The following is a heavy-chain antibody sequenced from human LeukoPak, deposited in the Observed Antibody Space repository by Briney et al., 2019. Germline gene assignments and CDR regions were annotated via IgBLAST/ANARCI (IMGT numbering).Heavy chain of an antibody. D-gene: IGHD1-1*01. J-gene: IGHJ4*02. CDR1: GHRFTYYW. V-gene: IGHV5-51*01. CDR2: IYPGDSDT. Sequence: GESLKISCKVSGHRFTYYWIGWVRQMPGKGLEWMGIIYPGDSDTRYRPSFQGQVTISVDKSISTAYLQWSSLKASDTAMYYCARQDGNSKYYFDYWGQGTLVTVSS. CDR3: ARQDGNSKYYFDY.